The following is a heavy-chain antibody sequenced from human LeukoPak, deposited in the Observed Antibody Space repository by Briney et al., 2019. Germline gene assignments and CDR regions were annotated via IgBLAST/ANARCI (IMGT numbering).Heavy chain of an antibody. D-gene: IGHD6-6*01. J-gene: IGHJ5*02. CDR3: AKRRTLYSSSSGWFDP. Sequence: PGGSLRLSCAASGFTFSTYAISRVRQAPGKGLEWVSAISGSGGSTYYADSVKGRFTISRDNSKNTLYLQMNSLRAEDTAVYYCAKRRTLYSSSSGWFDPWGQGTLVTVSS. V-gene: IGHV3-23*01. CDR1: GFTFSTYA. CDR2: ISGSGGST.